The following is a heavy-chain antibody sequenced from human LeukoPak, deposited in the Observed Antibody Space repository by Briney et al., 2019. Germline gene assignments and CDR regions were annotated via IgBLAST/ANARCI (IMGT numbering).Heavy chain of an antibody. CDR1: GYTFTNYA. J-gene: IGHJ4*02. Sequence: ASVNVSCKTSGYTFTNYAISWVRQAPGQGLEWMGWISAYSGNTNYAQKLQGRVTMTTDTSTSTAYMELRSLRSDDTAVYYCATATQMFGSITMIVVVPDFDYWGQGTPVTVSS. CDR2: ISAYSGNT. D-gene: IGHD3-22*01. CDR3: ATATQMFGSITMIVVVPDFDY. V-gene: IGHV1-18*01.